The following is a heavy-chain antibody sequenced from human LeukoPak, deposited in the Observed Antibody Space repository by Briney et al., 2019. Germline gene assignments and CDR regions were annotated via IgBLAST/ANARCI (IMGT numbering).Heavy chain of an antibody. CDR3: ARLFPPGGSYSYYYYYMDV. V-gene: IGHV4-4*09. J-gene: IGHJ6*03. CDR1: GGSISSYY. CDR2: IYTSGST. D-gene: IGHD1-26*01. Sequence: PSETLSLTCTVSGGSISSYYWSWIRKPPGKGLEWIGSIYTSGSTNYKPPLKSRVTISVATSKNQFSLKLTSVTAADTAVYYCARLFPPGGSYSYYYYYMDVWGKGTTVTVSS.